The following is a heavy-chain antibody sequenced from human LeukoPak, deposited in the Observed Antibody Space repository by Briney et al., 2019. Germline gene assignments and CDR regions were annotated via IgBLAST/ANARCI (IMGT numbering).Heavy chain of an antibody. Sequence: PGGSLRLSCVASGFTFSSYGMHWVRQAPGKGLEWVAIIWYDGSNQYYADSVKGRFTISRDNSKNTLYLQMSSLRAEDTAVYYCAKERYVAAAGTILRFDSWGQGTLVTVSS. V-gene: IGHV3-33*06. CDR2: IWYDGSNQ. CDR3: AKERYVAAAGTILRFDS. D-gene: IGHD6-13*01. CDR1: GFTFSSYG. J-gene: IGHJ4*02.